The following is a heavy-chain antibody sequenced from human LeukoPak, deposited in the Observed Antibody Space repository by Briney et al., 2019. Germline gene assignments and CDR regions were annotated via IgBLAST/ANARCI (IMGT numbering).Heavy chain of an antibody. J-gene: IGHJ4*02. D-gene: IGHD3-3*01. CDR2: INPNIGGT. V-gene: IGHV1-2*02. CDR3: ARGGEWRLADY. Sequence: GASVKVSCKASGYTFTGYYMHWVRQAPGQGLEWMGWINPNIGGTNYAQKFQGRVTMTRDTSISTAYMELSRLRADDAAVYYCARGGEWRLADYWGQGTLVTVSS. CDR1: GYTFTGYY.